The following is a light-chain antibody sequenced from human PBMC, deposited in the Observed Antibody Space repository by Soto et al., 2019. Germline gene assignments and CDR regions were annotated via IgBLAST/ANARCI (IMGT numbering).Light chain of an antibody. V-gene: IGKV3D-15*01. CDR1: QSVSSN. J-gene: IGKJ5*01. Sequence: EIVMTQSPATLSVSPGERATLSCRASQSVSSNLAWYQQKPGQAPRLLIYGASTRVTGIPARFSGSGYGTEFTLTISSLQSEDFAVYYCQQYNNWPPGITFGQGTRLEIK. CDR2: GAS. CDR3: QQYNNWPPGIT.